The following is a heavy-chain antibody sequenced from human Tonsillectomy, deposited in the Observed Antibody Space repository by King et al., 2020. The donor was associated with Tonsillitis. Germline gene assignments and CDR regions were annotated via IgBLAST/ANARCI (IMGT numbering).Heavy chain of an antibody. CDR3: ARQSSSWYSHYYYGMDV. Sequence: VQLVESGAEVKKPGASLTISCKGSGYSFTSYWISWVRQMPGKGLEWMGRIDPSDSYTNYSPSFQGNVTISADKSISTAYLQWSSLKASATAVYYCARQSSSWYSHYYYGMDVWGQGTTVTVSS. J-gene: IGHJ6*02. CDR2: IDPSDSYT. V-gene: IGHV5-10-1*03. D-gene: IGHD6-13*01. CDR1: GYSFTSYW.